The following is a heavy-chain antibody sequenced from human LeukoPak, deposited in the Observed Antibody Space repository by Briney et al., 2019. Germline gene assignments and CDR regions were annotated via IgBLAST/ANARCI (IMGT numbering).Heavy chain of an antibody. D-gene: IGHD4-23*01. J-gene: IGHJ4*02. V-gene: IGHV4-39*07. CDR1: GGSISRSSYY. Sequence: SETLSLTCTVSGGSISRSSYYWGWIRQPPGKGLEWIGSIYYSGSTYYNPSLKSRVTISVDTSKNQFSLKLSSVTAADTAVYYCARQRITITVVDYWGQGTLVTVSS. CDR3: ARQRITITVVDY. CDR2: IYYSGST.